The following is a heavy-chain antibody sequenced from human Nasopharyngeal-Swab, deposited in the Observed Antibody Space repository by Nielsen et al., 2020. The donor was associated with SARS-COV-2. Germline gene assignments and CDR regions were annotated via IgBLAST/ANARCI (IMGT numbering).Heavy chain of an antibody. CDR3: TTATAAAGTYYYDSSGYYYFDY. CDR2: IKSKTDGGTT. J-gene: IGHJ4*02. V-gene: IGHV3-15*07. Sequence: GLRAGRGGRIKSKTDGGTTDYAAPVKGRFTISRDDSKNTLYLQMNSLKTEDTAVYYCTTATAAAGTYYYDSSGYYYFDYWGQGTLVTISS. D-gene: IGHD3-22*01.